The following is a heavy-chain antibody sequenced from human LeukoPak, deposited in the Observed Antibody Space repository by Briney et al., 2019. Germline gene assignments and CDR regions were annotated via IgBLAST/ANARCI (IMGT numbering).Heavy chain of an antibody. CDR1: GFTFSSYA. CDR3: ARHMASGWRVDEFDI. CDR2: ISYDGSNK. J-gene: IGHJ3*02. Sequence: GRSLRLSCAASGFTFSSYAMHWVRQAPGKGLEWVAVISYDGSNKYYADSVKGRFTISRDNSKNTLYLQMNSLRAEDTAVYYCARHMASGWRVDEFDIWGQGTMVTVSS. D-gene: IGHD6-19*01. V-gene: IGHV3-30*04.